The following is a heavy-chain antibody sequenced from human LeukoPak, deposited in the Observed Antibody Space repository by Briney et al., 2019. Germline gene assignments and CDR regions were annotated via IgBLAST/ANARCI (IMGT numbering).Heavy chain of an antibody. D-gene: IGHD6-19*01. J-gene: IGHJ6*02. CDR3: ARFSSGWINAMDV. CDR2: IYYSGST. Sequence: SETLSLTCTVSGGSISTYYWSWIRQPPGKGLEWIGYIYYSGSTNYNPSLKSRVTISVDMSKNQFSLKVSSVTAADTAVYYCARFSSGWINAMDVWGQGTTVTVSS. V-gene: IGHV4-59*01. CDR1: GGSISTYY.